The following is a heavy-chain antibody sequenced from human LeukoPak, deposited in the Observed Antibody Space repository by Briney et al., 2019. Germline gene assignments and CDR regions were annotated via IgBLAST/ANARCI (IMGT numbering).Heavy chain of an antibody. V-gene: IGHV3-30*03. CDR2: ISYDGSNK. Sequence: PERSLRLSCAASGFTFSSYGMHWVRQAPGKGLEWVAVISYDGSNKDYADSVKGRFTISRDNSKNTLYLQMNSLRAEDTAVYYCASLLISDCSSISCSNFDYWGQGTLVTVSS. D-gene: IGHD2-2*01. CDR3: ASLLISDCSSISCSNFDY. CDR1: GFTFSSYG. J-gene: IGHJ4*02.